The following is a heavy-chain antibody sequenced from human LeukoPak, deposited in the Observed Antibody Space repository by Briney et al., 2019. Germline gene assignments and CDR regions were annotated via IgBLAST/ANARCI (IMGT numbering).Heavy chain of an antibody. CDR1: GGSISSYY. CDR3: ARATTVVTPPIFYYYYSHTDV. V-gene: IGHV4-59*12. CDR2: VYCSGST. Sequence: SETLSLTCTVSGGSISSYYWSWIRQPPGKGLEWIGYVYCSGSTNYNPSLKSRVTISVDTSKNQFSLKLSSVTAADTAVYYCARATTVVTPPIFYYYYSHTDVWGKGTTATASS. J-gene: IGHJ6*03. D-gene: IGHD4-23*01.